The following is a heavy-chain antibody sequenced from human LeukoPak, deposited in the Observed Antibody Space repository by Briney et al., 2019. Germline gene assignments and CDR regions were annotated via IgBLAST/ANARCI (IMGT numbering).Heavy chain of an antibody. V-gene: IGHV3-72*01. J-gene: IGHJ3*02. Sequence: GGSLRLSCAASGFTFSDHYMDWVRQAPGKGLEWVGRTRDKANSYTTEYAASVKGRFTISRDDSKNSLYLQMNSLKTEDTAVYYCARSHSGAAFDIWGQGTMVTVSS. D-gene: IGHD1-14*01. CDR2: TRDKANSYTT. CDR3: ARSHSGAAFDI. CDR1: GFTFSDHY.